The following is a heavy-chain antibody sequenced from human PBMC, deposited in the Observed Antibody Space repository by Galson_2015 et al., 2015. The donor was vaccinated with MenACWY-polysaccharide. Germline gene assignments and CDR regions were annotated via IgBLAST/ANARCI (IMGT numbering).Heavy chain of an antibody. CDR3: ARERATQVPGTVWFGP. CDR1: GYTFTTSA. D-gene: IGHD1-1*01. CDR2: INAGNDDT. V-gene: IGHV1-3*01. J-gene: IGHJ5*02. Sequence: SAKVSCKASGYTFTTSAIHWVRQAPGQRLEWMGWINAGNDDTKYSQNFQGRVSITTDTSTSTVYMELSSLRFEDTAVYYCARERATQVPGTVWFGPWGQGTQVIVSA.